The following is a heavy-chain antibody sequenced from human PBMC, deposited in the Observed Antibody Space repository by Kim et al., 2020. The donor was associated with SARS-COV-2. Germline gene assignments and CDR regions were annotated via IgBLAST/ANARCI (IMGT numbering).Heavy chain of an antibody. D-gene: IGHD1-26*01. CDR3: ARDRSTWAENYFDY. V-gene: IGHV4-59*01. J-gene: IGHJ4*02. Sequence: NPSLQSRVTISVDTAKNPFSLRLSSVIAADTAVYYCARDRSTWAENYFDYWGQGTLVTVSS.